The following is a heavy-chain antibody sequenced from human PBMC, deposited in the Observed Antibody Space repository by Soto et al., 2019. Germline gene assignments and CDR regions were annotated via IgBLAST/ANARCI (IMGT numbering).Heavy chain of an antibody. V-gene: IGHV1-58*01. CDR2: IAVGSGYT. J-gene: IGHJ4*02. Sequence: ASVKVSCKASGFTFTSSAFQWVRQARGQSLEWIGWIAVGSGYTNYAQRFQDSVTLTRDMSTATTYMELSRLTSEDTAMYYCATDETAWQQMIYSDSWDEGPLVTV. D-gene: IGHD6-13*01. CDR3: ATDETAWQQMIYSDS. CDR1: GFTFTSSA.